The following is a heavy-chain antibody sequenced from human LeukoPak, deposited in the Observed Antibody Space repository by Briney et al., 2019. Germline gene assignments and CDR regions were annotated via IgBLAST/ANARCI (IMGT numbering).Heavy chain of an antibody. CDR1: GFTFSSYW. CDR2: IKQDGSEK. J-gene: IGHJ6*02. Sequence: GGSLRLSCAASGFTFSSYWMSWVRQAPGKGLEWVANIKQDGSEKDYVDSVKGRFTISRDNAKNSLHLQMNSLRAEDTALYYCARYCGGDCYGLDVWGQGTTVTVSS. CDR3: ARYCGGDCYGLDV. D-gene: IGHD2-21*01. V-gene: IGHV3-7*01.